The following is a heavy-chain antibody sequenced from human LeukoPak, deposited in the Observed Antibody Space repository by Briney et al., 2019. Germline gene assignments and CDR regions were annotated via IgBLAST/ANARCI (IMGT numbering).Heavy chain of an antibody. V-gene: IGHV1-69*05. D-gene: IGHD2-2*01. CDR1: GGTFSSYA. Sequence: SSVKVSCKASGGTFSSYAISWVRQAPGQGLEWMGRIIPIFGTANYAQKFQGRVTITTDESTSTAYMELSSPRSEDTAVYYCARDRDCSSTSCYPSYFDYWGQGTLVTVSS. CDR3: ARDRDCSSTSCYPSYFDY. CDR2: IIPIFGTA. J-gene: IGHJ4*02.